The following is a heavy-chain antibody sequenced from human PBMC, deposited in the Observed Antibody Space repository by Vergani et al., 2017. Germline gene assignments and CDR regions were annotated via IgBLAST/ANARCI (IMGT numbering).Heavy chain of an antibody. Sequence: QLQLQESGPGLVKPSETLSLTCTVSGGSISSSSYYSGWIRQPPGKGLEWIGSIYYSGNTYYNPSLKSRVTISVDTSKNQFSLKLSSVTAADTAVYYCARLELRGYYFDYWGQGTLVTVSS. CDR1: GGSISSSSYY. V-gene: IGHV4-39*01. CDR3: ARLELRGYYFDY. CDR2: IYYSGNT. D-gene: IGHD1-26*01. J-gene: IGHJ4*02.